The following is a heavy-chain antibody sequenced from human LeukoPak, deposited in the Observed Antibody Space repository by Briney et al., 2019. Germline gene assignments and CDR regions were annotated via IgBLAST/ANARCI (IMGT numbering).Heavy chain of an antibody. CDR2: IYPGDSDT. J-gene: IGHJ4*02. Sequence: GESLKISCKGSGYRFTNYWIGWVRQMPGKGLEWMGIIYPGDSDTRYSPSFQGQVTISADKSISTAYLQWSSLKASDTAMYYCARTTGYSIRYFDYWGQGTLVTVSS. CDR1: GYRFTNYW. CDR3: ARTTGYSIRYFDY. D-gene: IGHD3-9*01. V-gene: IGHV5-51*01.